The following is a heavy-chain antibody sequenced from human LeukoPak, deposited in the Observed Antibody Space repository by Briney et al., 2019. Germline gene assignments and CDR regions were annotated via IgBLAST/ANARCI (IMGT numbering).Heavy chain of an antibody. CDR2: ISSSSTI. CDR1: GFTFSSYS. V-gene: IGHV3-48*02. CDR3: ARDSPPPLEYGMDV. J-gene: IGHJ6*02. D-gene: IGHD5-24*01. Sequence: SGGSLRLSCAASGFTFSSYSMNWVRQAPGKGLEWVSYISSSSTIYYADSVKGRFTISGDNAKNSPYLQMNSLRDEDTAVYYCARDSPPPLEYGMDVWGQGTTVTVSS.